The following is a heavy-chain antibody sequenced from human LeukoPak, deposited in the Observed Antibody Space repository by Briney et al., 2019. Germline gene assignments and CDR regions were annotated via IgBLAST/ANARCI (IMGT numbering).Heavy chain of an antibody. CDR1: GDSISSYY. D-gene: IGHD6-13*01. J-gene: IGHJ4*02. CDR3: ARGTYSSSWSYYFDY. V-gene: IGHV4-59*01. Sequence: SETLSLTCTVSGDSISSYYWSWIRQPAGKGLEWIGYIYYSGSTNYNPSLKSRVTISVDTSKNQFSLKLNSVTAADTAVYYCARGTYSSSWSYYFDYWGQGTLVTVSS. CDR2: IYYSGST.